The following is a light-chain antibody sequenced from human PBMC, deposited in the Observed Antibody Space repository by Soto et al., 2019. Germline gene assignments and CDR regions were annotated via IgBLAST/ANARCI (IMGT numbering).Light chain of an antibody. CDR3: NSYTSKSTGV. J-gene: IGLJ1*01. CDR1: SSDVGGYNY. CDR2: EVS. Sequence: QSALTQPASVSGSPGRSITISCTGTSSDVGGYNYVSWYQQHPGKAPKLIIYEVSNRPSGDSNRFSGSKSGNTASLTISGLQAEDEADYYCNSYTSKSTGVFGTGTKLTVL. V-gene: IGLV2-14*01.